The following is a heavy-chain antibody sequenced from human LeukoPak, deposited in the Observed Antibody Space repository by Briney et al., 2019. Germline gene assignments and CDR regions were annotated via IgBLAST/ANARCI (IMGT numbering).Heavy chain of an antibody. Sequence: SETLSLTCLVSGDSIRATSFWGWIRQPPGMGLEWIASASHSGINYYNPSLRSRVIVSADTSKNQFSLRLTSVTAADTAVYYCARRGGHSWDVGNWFDPWGQGILVTVSS. V-gene: IGHV4-39*01. CDR2: ASHSGIN. CDR3: ARRGGHSWDVGNWFDP. J-gene: IGHJ5*02. D-gene: IGHD6-13*01. CDR1: GDSIRATSF.